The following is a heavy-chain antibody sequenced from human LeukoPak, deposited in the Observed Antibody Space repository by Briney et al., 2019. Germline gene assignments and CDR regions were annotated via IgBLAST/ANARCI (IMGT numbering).Heavy chain of an antibody. CDR1: GFTFDDYG. J-gene: IGHJ6*03. CDR2: TNWNGGST. Sequence: GGSLRLSCAASGFTFDDYGMSWVRQAPGKGLEWVSGTNWNGGSTGYADSVKGRFTISRDNAKNSLYLQMNSLRAEDTALYYCAREYCGSTSCYIRFGYYYYYMDVWGKGTTVTVSS. CDR3: AREYCGSTSCYIRFGYYYYYMDV. V-gene: IGHV3-20*04. D-gene: IGHD2-2*02.